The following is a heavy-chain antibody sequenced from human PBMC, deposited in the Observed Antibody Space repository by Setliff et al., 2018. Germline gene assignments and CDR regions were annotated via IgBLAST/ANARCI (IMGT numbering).Heavy chain of an antibody. CDR3: ARLRGAFDY. Sequence: SETLSLTCTVSGDSISPYYWSWIRQPPGEGLEWVGYIYYSGSANYNPSLKSRVTISVDTSKNQFSLKLSSVTAADTAVYYCARLRGAFDYWGQGTLVTSPQ. CDR2: IYYSGSA. J-gene: IGHJ4*02. CDR1: GDSISPYY. D-gene: IGHD3-16*01. V-gene: IGHV4-59*01.